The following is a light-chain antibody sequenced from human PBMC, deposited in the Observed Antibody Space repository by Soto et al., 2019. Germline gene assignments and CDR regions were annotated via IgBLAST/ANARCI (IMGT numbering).Light chain of an antibody. V-gene: IGKV1-27*01. CDR2: GAS. J-gene: IGKJ1*01. CDR3: QRCINGPWT. CDR1: PNIGNY. Sequence: DLQMTQSPTSLSASVGDRATITCRASPNIGNYLSWYQQKPGKTPILLIYGASTLPSGVPSRFSGSGSGTDFTLTISRLHPEDVATYYCQRCINGPWTFGQGTKVEIK.